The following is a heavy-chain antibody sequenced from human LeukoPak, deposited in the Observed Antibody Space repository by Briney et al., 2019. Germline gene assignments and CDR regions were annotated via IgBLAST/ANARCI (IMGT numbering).Heavy chain of an antibody. CDR1: GDSISSYY. J-gene: IGHJ3*02. CDR2: IYHIGST. CDR3: ARDYAFGI. V-gene: IGHV4-59*01. Sequence: PSETLSLTCTVSGDSISSYYWSWIRQPPGKGLEWIGYIYHIGSTNYNPSLKSRVTISVDTSKNQFSLKLSSVTAADTAVYYCARDYAFGIWGQGTMVTVSS.